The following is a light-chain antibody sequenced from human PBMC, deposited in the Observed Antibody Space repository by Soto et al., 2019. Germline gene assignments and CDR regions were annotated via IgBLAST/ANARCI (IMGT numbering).Light chain of an antibody. J-gene: IGLJ1*01. CDR1: SSDVGGYNY. V-gene: IGLV2-14*01. Sequence: QSALTQPASVSGSPGQSITISCTGTSSDVGGYNYVSWYQQHPGKAPKLMIYEVSNRPSGVSNRFSGSKSGNTASLTISGLQAEDEADYYCSSYTSSSILYVFGTGTKPPS. CDR3: SSYTSSSILYV. CDR2: EVS.